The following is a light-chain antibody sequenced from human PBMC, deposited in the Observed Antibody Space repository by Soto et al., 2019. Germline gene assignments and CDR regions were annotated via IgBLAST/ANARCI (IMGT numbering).Light chain of an antibody. CDR2: DVS. CDR3: SSYTSSSTYV. Sequence: QSALTQPASVSGSPGQSITISSTGTSSDVGGYNYVSWYQQHPGKAPQLMIYDVSNRPSGVSNRFSGSKSGNTASLTISGLQAEAEADYYCSSYTSSSTYVFGTGPKVTVL. J-gene: IGLJ1*01. V-gene: IGLV2-14*01. CDR1: SSDVGGYNY.